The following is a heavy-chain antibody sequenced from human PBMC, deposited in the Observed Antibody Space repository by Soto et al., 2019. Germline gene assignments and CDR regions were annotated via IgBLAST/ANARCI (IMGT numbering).Heavy chain of an antibody. Sequence: XSXRXSXXASGXXFSSYAMHXVRQAPGKGLEYVSAISINGGSTYYANSVKGRFTISRDNSKNTLYLQMGSLRVEDMAVYYCARALGYAFDIWGQGTMVTVSS. D-gene: IGHD7-27*01. J-gene: IGHJ3*02. CDR1: GXXFSSYA. CDR3: ARALGYAFDI. CDR2: ISINGGST. V-gene: IGHV3-64*01.